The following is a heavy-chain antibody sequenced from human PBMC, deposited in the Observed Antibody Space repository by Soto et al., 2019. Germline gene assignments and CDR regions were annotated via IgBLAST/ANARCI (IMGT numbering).Heavy chain of an antibody. D-gene: IGHD3-22*01. CDR1: GFSLSTSGVG. V-gene: IGHV2-5*01. J-gene: IGHJ4*02. Sequence: KESGPTLVNPTQTLTLTCTFSGFSLSTSGVGVGWIRQPPGKALEWLALIYWNDDKRYSPSLKSRLTITKDTSKNQVVLTMTNMDPVDTATYYCAHRQNSWRDYYDSSGSKGVFDYWGQGTLVTVSS. CDR2: IYWNDDK. CDR3: AHRQNSWRDYYDSSGSKGVFDY.